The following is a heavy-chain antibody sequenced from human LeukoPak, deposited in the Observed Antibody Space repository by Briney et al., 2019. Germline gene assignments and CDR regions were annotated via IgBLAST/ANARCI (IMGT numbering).Heavy chain of an antibody. CDR3: ARDKYSSGWYATDYYYYYYMDV. Sequence: SSETLSLTCTVSGGSIRSYYWSWIRQPPGKGLEWIGYIYYSGSTNYNPSLKSRVTISADTSKNQFSLKLSSVTAADTAVYYCARDKYSSGWYATDYYYYYYMDVWGKGTTVTVSS. J-gene: IGHJ6*03. CDR1: GGSIRSYY. V-gene: IGHV4-59*01. D-gene: IGHD6-19*01. CDR2: IYYSGST.